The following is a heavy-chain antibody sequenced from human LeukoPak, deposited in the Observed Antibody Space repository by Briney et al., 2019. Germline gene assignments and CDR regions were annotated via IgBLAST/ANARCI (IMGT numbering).Heavy chain of an antibody. J-gene: IGHJ4*02. V-gene: IGHV1-69*05. CDR3: ARVRGSMVRGVIMFGVGDA. CDR2: IIPIFGTA. Sequence: SVKVSCKASGGTFSSYAVSWVRQAPGQGLEWMGRIIPIFGTANYAQKFQGRVTITTDESTSTAYMELSSLRSEDTAVYYCARVRGSMVRGVIMFGVGDAWGQGTLVTVSS. CDR1: GGTFSSYA. D-gene: IGHD3-10*01.